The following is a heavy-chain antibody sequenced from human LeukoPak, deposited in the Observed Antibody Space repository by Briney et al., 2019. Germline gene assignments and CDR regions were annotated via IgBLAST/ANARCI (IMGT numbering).Heavy chain of an antibody. CDR3: ARESGRRFLEWLSIDY. Sequence: SETLSLTCTVSGGSISSYDWSWIRQPPGKGLEWIGYIYYSGSTNYNPSLKSRVTISVDTSKNQFSLKLSSVTAADTAVYYCARESGRRFLEWLSIDYWGQGTLVTVPS. CDR1: GGSISSYD. D-gene: IGHD3-3*01. J-gene: IGHJ4*02. CDR2: IYYSGST. V-gene: IGHV4-59*01.